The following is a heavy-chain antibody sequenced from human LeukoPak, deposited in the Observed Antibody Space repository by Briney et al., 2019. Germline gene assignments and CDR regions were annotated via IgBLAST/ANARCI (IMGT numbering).Heavy chain of an antibody. Sequence: GRSLRLSCAASGFIFSSYAMHWVRQAPGKGLEWVAVISYDGSKKFYGDFVKGRFTISRDNSNNTLYLQMNSLRAEDTALYYCARDSGSGWFFDYWGQGTLVTVSS. J-gene: IGHJ4*02. CDR1: GFIFSSYA. D-gene: IGHD6-19*01. V-gene: IGHV3-30-3*01. CDR2: ISYDGSKK. CDR3: ARDSGSGWFFDY.